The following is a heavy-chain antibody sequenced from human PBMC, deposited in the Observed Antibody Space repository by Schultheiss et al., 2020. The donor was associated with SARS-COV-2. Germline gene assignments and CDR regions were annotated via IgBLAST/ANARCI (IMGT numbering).Heavy chain of an antibody. J-gene: IGHJ6*02. CDR2: IYYSGST. CDR3: ARDYGPYDYGDYGFDYYYGMDV. Sequence: SETLSLTCTVSGGSISSSSYYWGWIRQPPGKGLEWIGSIYYSGSTYYNPSLKSRVTISVDMYKKQVSLSLRSVTAADTAVYYCARDYGPYDYGDYGFDYYYGMDVWGQGTTVTVSS. V-gene: IGHV4-39*02. CDR1: GGSISSSSYY. D-gene: IGHD4-17*01.